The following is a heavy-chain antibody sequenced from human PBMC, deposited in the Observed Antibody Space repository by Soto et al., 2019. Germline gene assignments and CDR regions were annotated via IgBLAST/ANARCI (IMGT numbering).Heavy chain of an antibody. CDR2: INHSGST. Sequence: SETLSLTCRVSDGSMNSDSSYWGWIRQPPGKGLEWIGVINHSGSTCHNLSLKGRVTMSVDASRNQFSLKLTSMTAADTAVYYCARLGGYVSVGYYYLWDSWGQGTLVTVSS. CDR1: DGSMNSDSSY. V-gene: IGHV4-39*01. D-gene: IGHD3-22*01. J-gene: IGHJ4*02. CDR3: ARLGGYVSVGYYYLWDS.